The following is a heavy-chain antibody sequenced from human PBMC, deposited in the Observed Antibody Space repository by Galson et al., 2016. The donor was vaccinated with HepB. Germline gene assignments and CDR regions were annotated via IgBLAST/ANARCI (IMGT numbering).Heavy chain of an antibody. CDR2: IYDSGTT. V-gene: IGHV4-30-2*01. CDR3: SRGSYDFSLDN. D-gene: IGHD3/OR15-3a*01. CDR1: GGSFSSDVYS. Sequence: TLSLTCAVSGGSFSSDVYSWTWIRQPPGKGLEWIGYIYDSGTTYYNPALRSRLTLSLDKSKNQFPLRLSSVTAADTAVYYCSRGSYDFSLDNWGQGTLVTVSS. J-gene: IGHJ4*02.